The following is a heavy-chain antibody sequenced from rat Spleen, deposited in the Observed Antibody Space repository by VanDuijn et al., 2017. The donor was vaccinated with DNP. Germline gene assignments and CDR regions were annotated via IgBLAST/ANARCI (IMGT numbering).Heavy chain of an antibody. CDR3: ARHVLPLRVWDY. Sequence: EVQLVESGGGLVQPGRSLKLSCVASGFTFSDYYMAWVRQAPTKGLEWVAYINYDGGNTNYRDFVRGRFTISRENAKSTLYLQMNSLRSEDMATYYCARHVLPLRVWDYWGQGVMVTVSS. CDR1: GFTFSDYY. V-gene: IGHV5-22*01. CDR2: INYDGGNT. J-gene: IGHJ2*01. D-gene: IGHD4-1*01.